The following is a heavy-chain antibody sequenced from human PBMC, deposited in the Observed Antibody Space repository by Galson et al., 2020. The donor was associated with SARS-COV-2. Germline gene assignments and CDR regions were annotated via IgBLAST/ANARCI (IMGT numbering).Heavy chain of an antibody. CDR2: INPNSGGT. Sequence: ASVKVSCKASGYTFTGYYMHWVRQAPGQGLEWMGWINPNSGGTNYVQKFQGRVTMTRDTSITTAYMELSRLRSDDTAVYYCARCRLGLYSSTWYANVQHWGQGTLVTGSS. V-gene: IGHV1-2*02. CDR1: GYTFTGYY. D-gene: IGHD6-13*01. J-gene: IGHJ1*01. CDR3: ARCRLGLYSSTWYANVQH.